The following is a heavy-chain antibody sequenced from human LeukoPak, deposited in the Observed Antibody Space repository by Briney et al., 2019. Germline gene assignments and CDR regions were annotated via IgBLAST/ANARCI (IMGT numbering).Heavy chain of an antibody. CDR2: LIPSFGRA. CDR1: GGTFSSYA. CDR3: SRGRYLQTAMVPFDY. Sequence: ASVKVPCKASGGTFSSYAISRGRQDPGQGLEWMGGLIPSFGRANYEQNFQGRGTITAGESTSTAYNELRSRRCEETAAFYCSRGRYLQTAMVPFDYGGQGTLVTLSS. D-gene: IGHD5-18*01. J-gene: IGHJ4*02. V-gene: IGHV1-69*01.